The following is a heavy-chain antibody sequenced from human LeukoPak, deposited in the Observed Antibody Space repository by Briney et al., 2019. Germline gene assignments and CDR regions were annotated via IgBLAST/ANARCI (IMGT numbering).Heavy chain of an antibody. D-gene: IGHD2-15*01. V-gene: IGHV5-51*01. CDR3: ARRYCSGASCYSSFDP. Sequence: GESLKISCKGSGYSFTSYWIGWVRQMPGKGLEWMGIIYPGDSDTRYSPSFQGQVTISADKSISTAYLQWSSLKASDTAMYYCARRYCSGASCYSSFDPWGQGTLVTVSS. CDR1: GYSFTSYW. J-gene: IGHJ5*02. CDR2: IYPGDSDT.